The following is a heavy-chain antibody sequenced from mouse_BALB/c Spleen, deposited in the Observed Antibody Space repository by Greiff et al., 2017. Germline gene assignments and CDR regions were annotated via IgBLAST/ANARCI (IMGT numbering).Heavy chain of an antibody. V-gene: IGHV14-3*02. CDR3: ARSGDGSAWFAY. CDR2: IDPANGNT. D-gene: IGHD2-3*01. Sequence: VQLQQSGAELVKPGASVKLSCTASGFNIKDTYMHWVQQRPEQGLEWIGRIDPANGNTKYDPKFQGKATITADTSSNTAYLQLSSLTSEDTAVYYCARSGDGSAWFAYWGQGTLVTVSA. J-gene: IGHJ3*01. CDR1: GFNIKDTY.